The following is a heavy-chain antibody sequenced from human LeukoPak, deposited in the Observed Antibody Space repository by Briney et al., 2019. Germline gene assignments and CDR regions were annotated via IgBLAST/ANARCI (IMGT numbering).Heavy chain of an antibody. D-gene: IGHD4-17*01. CDR2: ISSSSDTV. J-gene: IGHJ4*02. CDR3: ANEIRPNDY. Sequence: QTGGSLRLSCAASGFTFSSYSMNWVRQAPGKGLEWVSYISSSSDTVYYADSVKGRFTISRDNAKNSLCLQMISLRDEDTAVYYCANEIRPNDYWGQGTLVTVSS. CDR1: GFTFSSYS. V-gene: IGHV3-48*02.